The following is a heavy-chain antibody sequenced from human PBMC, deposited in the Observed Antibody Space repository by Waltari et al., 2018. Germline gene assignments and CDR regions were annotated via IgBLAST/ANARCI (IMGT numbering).Heavy chain of an antibody. CDR1: GFTVSSNY. CDR2: IYSGGST. J-gene: IGHJ4*02. D-gene: IGHD4-4*01. CDR3: ARTRTTLTSYYFDY. V-gene: IGHV3-66*01. Sequence: EVQLVESGGGLVQPGGSLRLSCAASGFTVSSNYMSWVRQAPGKGLEWVSVIYSGGSTYYADSVKGRFTISRDNSKNTLYLQMNSLRAEDTAVYYCARTRTTLTSYYFDYWGQGTLVTVSS.